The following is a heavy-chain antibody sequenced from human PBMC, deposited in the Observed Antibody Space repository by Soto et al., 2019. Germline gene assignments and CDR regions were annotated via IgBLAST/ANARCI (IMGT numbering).Heavy chain of an antibody. D-gene: IGHD6-6*01. CDR1: GFTFSSYW. Sequence: EVQLVESGGGVVQPGGSLRLSCAASGFTFSSYWMSWVRQAPGKGLVWVANIKQDGSEKYYVDSVKCRFTISRDHAKNSLSLPMNSLRAEDTAVYYCARSIAARLNWFDPWGQGTVVTFSS. V-gene: IGHV3-7*01. J-gene: IGHJ5*02. CDR2: IKQDGSEK. CDR3: ARSIAARLNWFDP.